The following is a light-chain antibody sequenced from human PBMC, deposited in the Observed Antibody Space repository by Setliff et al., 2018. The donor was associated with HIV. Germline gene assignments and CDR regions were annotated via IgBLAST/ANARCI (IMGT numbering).Light chain of an antibody. CDR3: SSYARSTTLL. Sequence: QSVLTQPAPVSGSPGQSITISCTATTSDVGTYNLVSWFQQHPGKAPKLIIFEVSKRPSGVSNRFSGSKSGNTASLTISGLQAEDEADYYCSSYARSTTLLFGGGTKVTVL. CDR1: TSDVGTYNL. V-gene: IGLV2-23*01. CDR2: EVS. J-gene: IGLJ2*01.